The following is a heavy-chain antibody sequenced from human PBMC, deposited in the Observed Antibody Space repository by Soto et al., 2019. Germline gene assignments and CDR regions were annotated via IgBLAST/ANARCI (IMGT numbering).Heavy chain of an antibody. CDR1: GFTFTRYS. Sequence: LRLSCAASGFTFTRYSMNWVRQAPGKGLEWVSSISSTTNYIYYGGSMKGRFTISRDNAKNSLYLEMNSLRAEDTAVYYCARESEDLTSNFDYWGQGTLVTVSS. CDR2: ISSTTNYI. CDR3: ARESEDLTSNFDY. V-gene: IGHV3-21*06. J-gene: IGHJ4*02.